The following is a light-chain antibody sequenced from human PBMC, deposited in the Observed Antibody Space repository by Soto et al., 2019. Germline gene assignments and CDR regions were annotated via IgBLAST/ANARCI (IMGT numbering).Light chain of an antibody. CDR1: QDISSF. CDR2: AAS. V-gene: IGKV1-9*01. CDR3: QQTESYPST. Sequence: IQLTQSPSSLSASVGDRVTITCRASQDISSFLAWYQQKPGKAPKLLIFAASTLKSGVPSRFSGSGSGTDFTLTISSLQPEDFATYYCQQTESYPSTFGGGTKVEIK. J-gene: IGKJ4*01.